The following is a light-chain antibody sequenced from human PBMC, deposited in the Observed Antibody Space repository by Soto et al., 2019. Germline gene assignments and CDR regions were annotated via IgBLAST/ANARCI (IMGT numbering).Light chain of an antibody. CDR1: SSNIGSNT. J-gene: IGLJ1*01. Sequence: QPVLTQPPSASGTPVQRVTISCSGSSSNIGSNTVNWSQQLPGTAHKLLIYSNNQRPSEVPDRFSGSKSGTSASLAISGLQSEDEADYYCAAWDDSMNGYVFGTGTKRTAL. V-gene: IGLV1-44*01. CDR2: SNN. CDR3: AAWDDSMNGYV.